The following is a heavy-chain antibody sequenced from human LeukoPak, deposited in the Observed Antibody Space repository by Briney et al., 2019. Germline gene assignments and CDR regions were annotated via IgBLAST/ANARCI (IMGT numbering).Heavy chain of an antibody. D-gene: IGHD2-21*01. CDR2: IIPIFGTA. CDR1: GGTFSSYA. J-gene: IGHJ4*02. V-gene: IGHV1-69*06. Sequence: GASVKVSCKXSGGTFSSYAISWVRQAPGQGLEWMGGIIPIFGTANYAQTFQGRVTITADKSTSTAYMELSSLRSEDTAVYYCARDGGKVGIDYWGQGTLVTVSS. CDR3: ARDGGKVGIDY.